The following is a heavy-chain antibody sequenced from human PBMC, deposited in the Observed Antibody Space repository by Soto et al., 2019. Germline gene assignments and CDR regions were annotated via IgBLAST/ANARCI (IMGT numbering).Heavy chain of an antibody. V-gene: IGHV1-18*01. J-gene: IGHJ5*01. CDR2: ISAYNGNT. CDR3: ARGGLDIVVVPAAIVLFAS. CDR1: GYTFTSYG. Sequence: GASVKVSCKASGYTFTSYGISWVRQAPGQGLEWMGWISAYNGNTNYAQKLQGRVTMTTDTSTSTAYMELRSLRSDDTAVYYCARGGLDIVVVPAAIVLFASWGQGTLVTVSS. D-gene: IGHD2-2*01.